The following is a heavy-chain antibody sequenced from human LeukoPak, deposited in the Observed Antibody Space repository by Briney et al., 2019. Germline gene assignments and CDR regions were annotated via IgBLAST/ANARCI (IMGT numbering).Heavy chain of an antibody. J-gene: IGHJ4*02. CDR2: IWANGNDK. CDR1: AFIFSHYG. Sequence: GGSLRLSCAASAFIFSHYGMHWVRQAPGKGLEWVAVIWANGNDKYYVDSVKGRFTVSRDSAKNYLYLQMTSLRAEDTAFYYCARDTISNWASDFWGQGTLVTVSS. D-gene: IGHD6-13*01. V-gene: IGHV3-33*01. CDR3: ARDTISNWASDF.